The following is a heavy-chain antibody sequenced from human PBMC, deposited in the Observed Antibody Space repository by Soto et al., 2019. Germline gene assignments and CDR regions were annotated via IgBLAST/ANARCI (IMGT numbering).Heavy chain of an antibody. D-gene: IGHD3-16*01. V-gene: IGHV1-8*01. CDR3: ARMATFGSLNWFDP. Sequence: ASVKGSCTASGYSFTNNYVSWVLQATGQGLEWMGWMNPGSGDTGYAQKFQGRVTMTRDVSIATAYMELSSLRSDDTAIYYCARMATFGSLNWFDPWGQGTLVTVSS. CDR2: MNPGSGDT. J-gene: IGHJ5*02. CDR1: GYSFTNNY.